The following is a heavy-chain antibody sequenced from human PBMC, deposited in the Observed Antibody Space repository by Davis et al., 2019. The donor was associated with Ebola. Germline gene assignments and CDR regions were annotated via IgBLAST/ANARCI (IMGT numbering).Heavy chain of an antibody. Sequence: SETLSLTCTVPGGSISSYYWSWIRQPPGKGLEWIGYIYYSGSTNYNPSLKSRVTISVDTSKNQFSLQLNSVTPEDTAVYYCARESVVVTANSWAYYYYGMDVWGQGTTVTVSS. V-gene: IGHV4-59*12. D-gene: IGHD2-21*02. CDR2: IYYSGST. CDR1: GGSISSYY. CDR3: ARESVVVTANSWAYYYYGMDV. J-gene: IGHJ6*02.